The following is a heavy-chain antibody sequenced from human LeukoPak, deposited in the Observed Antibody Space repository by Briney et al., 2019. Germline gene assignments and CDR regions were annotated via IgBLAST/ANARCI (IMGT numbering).Heavy chain of an antibody. V-gene: IGHV4-34*01. CDR2: IYYSGST. J-gene: IGHJ4*02. D-gene: IGHD6-13*01. CDR1: GGSFSGYY. CDR3: ARDLPPIAAAGTSY. Sequence: SETLSLTCAVYGGSFSGYYWSWIRQPPGKGLEWIGSIYYSGSTYYNPSLKSRVTISVDTSKNQFSLKLSSVTAADTAVYYCARDLPPIAAAGTSYWGQGTLVTVSS.